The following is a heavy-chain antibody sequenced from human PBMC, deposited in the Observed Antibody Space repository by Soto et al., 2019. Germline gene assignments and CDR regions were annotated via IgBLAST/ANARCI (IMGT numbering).Heavy chain of an antibody. Sequence: GGSLRLSCAASGFTFSSYAMHWVRQAPGKGLEWVAVISYDGSNKYYADSVKGRITITRDKSMNTLYLHMNSLIGEDAAVFYCARVRRLSNSSSFDIWGQGTLVTVSS. V-gene: IGHV3-30*04. CDR1: GFTFSSYA. CDR3: ARVRRLSNSSSFDI. J-gene: IGHJ3*02. CDR2: ISYDGSNK. D-gene: IGHD6-6*01.